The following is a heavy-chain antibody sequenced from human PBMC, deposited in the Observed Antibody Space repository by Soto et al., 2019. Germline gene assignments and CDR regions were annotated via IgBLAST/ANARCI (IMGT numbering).Heavy chain of an antibody. J-gene: IGHJ3*02. CDR1: GCTFSSYA. CDR3: AREGRELRYFDWAPPTPGAFDI. D-gene: IGHD3-9*01. CDR2: IIPIFGTA. V-gene: IGHV1-69*13. Sequence: ASVKVSCKASGCTFSSYAISWVRQAPGQGLEWMGGIIPIFGTANYAQKFQGRVTITADESTSTAYMELSSLRSEDTAVYYCAREGRELRYFDWAPPTPGAFDIWGQGTMVTVSS.